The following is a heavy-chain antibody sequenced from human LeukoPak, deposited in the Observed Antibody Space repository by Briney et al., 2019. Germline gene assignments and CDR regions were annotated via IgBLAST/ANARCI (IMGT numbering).Heavy chain of an antibody. V-gene: IGHV1-2*02. CDR3: ARHPYSGSYHFDY. D-gene: IGHD1-26*01. Sequence: ASVKVSCKASGYTFTGYYIHWVRQAPGLGLEWMGWINSNSGGTNSAQKFQGRVTMTRDTSISTAYMELSRLRSDDTAVYYCARHPYSGSYHFDYWGQGTLVTVSS. CDR2: INSNSGGT. CDR1: GYTFTGYY. J-gene: IGHJ4*02.